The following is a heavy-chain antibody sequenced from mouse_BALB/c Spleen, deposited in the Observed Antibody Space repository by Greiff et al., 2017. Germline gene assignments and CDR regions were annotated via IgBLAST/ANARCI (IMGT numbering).Heavy chain of an antibody. Sequence: QVQLQQSGAELMKPGASVKISCKATGYTFSSYWIEWVKQRPGHGLEWIGEILPGSGSTNYNEKFKGKATFTADTSSNTAYMQLSSLTSEDSAVYYCARGYYDYDGDYWGQGTTLTVSS. D-gene: IGHD2-4*01. V-gene: IGHV1-9*01. CDR3: ARGYYDYDGDY. CDR1: GYTFSSYW. CDR2: ILPGSGST. J-gene: IGHJ2*01.